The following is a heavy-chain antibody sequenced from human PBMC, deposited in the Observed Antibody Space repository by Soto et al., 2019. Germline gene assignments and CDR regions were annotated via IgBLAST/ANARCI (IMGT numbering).Heavy chain of an antibody. CDR1: GFTFSSYS. V-gene: IGHV3-48*02. J-gene: IGHJ4*02. CDR2: ITSSSGNI. Sequence: EVQLVESGGGLVQPGGSLRLSCAASGFTFSSYSMNWVRQAPGKGLEWVSDITSSSGNIYYADSVRGRFTISRDNAKNWLYLHMNGPRDEDTAVYYWARDKAGATYVAYGGQGTLVTVSS. CDR3: ARDKAGATYVAY. D-gene: IGHD1-26*01.